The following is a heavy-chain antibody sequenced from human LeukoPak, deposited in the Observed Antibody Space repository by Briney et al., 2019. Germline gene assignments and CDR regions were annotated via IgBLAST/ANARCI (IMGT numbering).Heavy chain of an antibody. D-gene: IGHD6-19*01. Sequence: RSGGSLRLSCAASGFTFSSYAMSWVRQAPGKGLEWVSAISGSGGSTYYADSVKGRFTISRDNSKNTLYLQMNSLRAEDTAVYYCANGAPRVIAVAGSFDYWGQGTLVTVSS. CDR3: ANGAPRVIAVAGSFDY. CDR1: GFTFSSYA. J-gene: IGHJ4*02. CDR2: ISGSGGST. V-gene: IGHV3-23*01.